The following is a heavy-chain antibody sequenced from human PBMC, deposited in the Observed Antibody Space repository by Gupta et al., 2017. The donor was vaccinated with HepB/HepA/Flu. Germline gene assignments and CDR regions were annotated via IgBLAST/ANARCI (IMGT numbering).Heavy chain of an antibody. CDR3: ARSNYNRCHGFDP. D-gene: IGHD3-10*01. CDR1: DESFSTYY. CDR2: VNHGGST. J-gene: IGHJ5*02. V-gene: IGHV4-34*01. Sequence: QVQLSQWCSGLLKPSETLSLTCGVHDESFSTYYRTWVRQPPGKGLEWIGEVNHGGSTNYNPSLKNRIIISVDTAKKKFSLELRSVTAADTAVYYCARSNYNRCHGFDPWGQGTLVTVSS.